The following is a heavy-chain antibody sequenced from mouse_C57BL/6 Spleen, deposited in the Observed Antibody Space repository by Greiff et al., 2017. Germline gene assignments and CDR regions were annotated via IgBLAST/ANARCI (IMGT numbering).Heavy chain of an antibody. CDR2: IWRGGST. J-gene: IGHJ4*01. CDR1: GFSLTSYG. V-gene: IGHV2-5*01. D-gene: IGHD3-1*01. CDR3: AKSRGYAMDD. Sequence: VQLVESGPGLVQPSQSLSLTCTVSGFSLTSYGVHWVRQSPGKGLEWLGVIWRGGSTDYNAAFMSRLSITKDNSKSQVFFKMNSLQADDAAIYYCAKSRGYAMDDWGQGTSGTVSS.